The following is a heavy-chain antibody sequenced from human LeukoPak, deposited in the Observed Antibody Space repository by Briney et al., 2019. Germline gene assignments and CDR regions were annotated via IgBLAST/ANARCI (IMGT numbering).Heavy chain of an antibody. V-gene: IGHV1-69*13. Sequence: SVKVSCKASGGTFSSYVISWVRQAPGQGLEWMGGIIPIFGTANYAQKFQGRVTITADESTSTAYMELSSLRSEDTAVYYCARDVAPAARVGYYYMDVWGKGTTVTVSS. D-gene: IGHD2-2*01. CDR1: GGTFSSYV. CDR3: ARDVAPAARVGYYYMDV. J-gene: IGHJ6*03. CDR2: IIPIFGTA.